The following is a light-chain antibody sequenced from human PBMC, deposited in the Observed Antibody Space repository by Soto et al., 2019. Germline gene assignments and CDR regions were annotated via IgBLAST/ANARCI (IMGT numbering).Light chain of an antibody. V-gene: IGLV2-14*03. CDR2: DII. J-gene: IGLJ1*01. Sequence: QSALTQPASVSGSPGQSITISCTGTSSDDGAYIFVSWYQQHPGKAPKLMIYDIINRPSGVSNRFSGSKSGNTASLTISGLQDEDEADYYCVSFTTSRSYVFGTGTKLTVL. CDR1: SSDDGAYIF. CDR3: VSFTTSRSYV.